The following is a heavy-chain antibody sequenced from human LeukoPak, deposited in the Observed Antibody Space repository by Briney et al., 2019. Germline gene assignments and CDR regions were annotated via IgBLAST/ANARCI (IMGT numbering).Heavy chain of an antibody. J-gene: IGHJ6*03. CDR2: IRCDGSNK. V-gene: IGHV3-30*02. CDR1: GFTFSSYG. Sequence: GGSLRLSCAASGFTFSSYGMHWVRQAPGKGLKWVAFIRCDGSNKYYADSVKGRFTISRDNSKNTLYLQMNSLRAEDTAVYYCAKDRGVTTDYYYMDVWGKGTTVTVSS. D-gene: IGHD2-21*02. CDR3: AKDRGVTTDYYYMDV.